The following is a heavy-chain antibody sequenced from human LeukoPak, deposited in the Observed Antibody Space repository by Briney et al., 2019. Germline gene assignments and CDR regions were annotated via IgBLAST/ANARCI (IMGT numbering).Heavy chain of an antibody. CDR2: IYHSGST. CDR3: AREGSGSYYNSYFDY. CDR1: GYSISSGFY. D-gene: IGHD3-10*01. J-gene: IGHJ4*02. V-gene: IGHV4-38-2*02. Sequence: SETLSLTCTVSGYSISSGFYWGWIRPPPGKGLEWIGSIYHSGSTYYNPSLKSRVTISVDTSKNQFSLKLSSVTAADTAVYYCAREGSGSYYNSYFDYWGQGTLVTVSS.